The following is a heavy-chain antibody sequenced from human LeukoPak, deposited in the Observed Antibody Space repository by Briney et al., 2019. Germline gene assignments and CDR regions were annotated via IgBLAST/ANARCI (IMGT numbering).Heavy chain of an antibody. Sequence: PGGSLRLSCAASGFTFINYGINWVRQAPGKGLEWISYISSSSSIIYYADSVRGRFTISRDNAKNSVYLQMNSLRAEDTAVYYCAKDLYSFGAFDYWGQGTLVTVSS. D-gene: IGHD3-10*01. CDR3: AKDLYSFGAFDY. CDR1: GFTFINYG. CDR2: ISSSSSII. V-gene: IGHV3-48*01. J-gene: IGHJ4*02.